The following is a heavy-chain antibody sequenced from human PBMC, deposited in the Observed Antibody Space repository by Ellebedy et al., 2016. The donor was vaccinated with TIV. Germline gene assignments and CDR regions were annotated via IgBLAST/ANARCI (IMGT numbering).Heavy chain of an antibody. Sequence: GESLKISCAASGFTFSTYWMTWVRQAPGKGLEWVTLISYDGSNKYYADSVKGRFTISRDNSKNTLYLQMNSLRAEDTAVYYCTGGPYAFDIWGQGTMVTVSS. V-gene: IGHV3-30*03. CDR3: TGGPYAFDI. J-gene: IGHJ3*02. D-gene: IGHD3-16*01. CDR1: GFTFSTYW. CDR2: ISYDGSNK.